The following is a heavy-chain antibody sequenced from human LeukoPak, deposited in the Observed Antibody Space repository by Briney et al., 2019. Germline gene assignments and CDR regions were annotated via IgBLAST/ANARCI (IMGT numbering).Heavy chain of an antibody. D-gene: IGHD3-3*01. V-gene: IGHV4-39*01. CDR1: GGSISSSSYY. CDR3: ARLSPPDFWSGYYTNYGMDV. J-gene: IGHJ6*02. CDR2: IYYSGST. Sequence: SETLSLTRSVSGGSISSSSYYWGWIRQPPGKGLGWIGSIYYSGSTYYNPSLKSRVTISVDTSKNQFSLKLSSVTAADTAVYYCARLSPPDFWSGYYTNYGMDVWGQGTTVTVSS.